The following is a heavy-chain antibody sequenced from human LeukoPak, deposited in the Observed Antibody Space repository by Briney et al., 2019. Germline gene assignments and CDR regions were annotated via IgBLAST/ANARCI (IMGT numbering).Heavy chain of an antibody. CDR1: GFTFSRYA. D-gene: IGHD3-10*01. J-gene: IGHJ5*02. V-gene: IGHV3-30*01. CDR3: ARDQVTMVRVITPANWFDP. CDR2: IWYDGSNK. Sequence: PGGSLRLSCAASGFTFSRYAMHWVRQAPGKGLEWVAVIWYDGSNKYHADSEKGRFTISRDNSRNTLYLQMNSLRAEDTAVYYWARDQVTMVRVITPANWFDPWGQGTLVTVSS.